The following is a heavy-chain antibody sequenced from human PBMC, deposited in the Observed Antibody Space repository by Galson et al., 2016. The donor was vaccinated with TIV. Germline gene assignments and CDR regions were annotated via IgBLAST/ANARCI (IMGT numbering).Heavy chain of an antibody. D-gene: IGHD1-7*01. V-gene: IGHV3-15*01. Sequence: SLRLSCAASGFTFSNVWMNWFRQAPGMGLEWVGRIKNKIDGGTTDYGAPVKGRFTISIDDSKSTVYLQMNSLNSEDTGVYYCATWDYHDNWFHPWGQGTLVTVSS. CDR2: IKNKIDGGTT. J-gene: IGHJ5*02. CDR3: ATWDYHDNWFHP. CDR1: GFTFSNVW.